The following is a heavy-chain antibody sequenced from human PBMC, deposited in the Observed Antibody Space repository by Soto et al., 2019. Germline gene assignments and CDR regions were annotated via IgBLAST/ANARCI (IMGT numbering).Heavy chain of an antibody. CDR3: ARLAATGRGWDV. J-gene: IGHJ6*02. CDR1: GFTFSSYW. Sequence: EVQLVESGGGLVQPGGSLRLSCVDSGFTFSSYWMSWVRQAPVNGLEVVGNIKQDGSEANYVDSLKGRFTISRDNAKNAMYLRMNSLRAEAAAVYYCARLAATGRGWDVWGQGTTVVVSS. V-gene: IGHV3-7*01. D-gene: IGHD6-13*01. CDR2: IKQDGSEA.